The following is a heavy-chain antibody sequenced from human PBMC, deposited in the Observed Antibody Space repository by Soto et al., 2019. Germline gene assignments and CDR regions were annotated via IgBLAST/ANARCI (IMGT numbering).Heavy chain of an antibody. Sequence: PGESLKISCKGSGYSFTSYWIGWVRQMPGKGLEWMGIIYPGDSDTRYSPSFQGQVTISADKSISTAYLQWSSLKASDTAMYYCARERYYYGSSGYQREAFDIWGQGTMVTVSS. V-gene: IGHV5-51*01. CDR2: IYPGDSDT. CDR3: ARERYYYGSSGYQREAFDI. D-gene: IGHD3-22*01. CDR1: GYSFTSYW. J-gene: IGHJ3*02.